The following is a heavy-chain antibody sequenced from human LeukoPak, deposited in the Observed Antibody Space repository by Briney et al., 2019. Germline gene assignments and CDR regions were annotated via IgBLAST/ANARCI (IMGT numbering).Heavy chain of an antibody. D-gene: IGHD3-10*01. V-gene: IGHV3-21*01. CDR2: ISSSSSSYI. Sequence: TGGSLRLSCAASGFTFSSYSMNWVRQAPGKGLEWVSSISSSSSSYIYYADSVKGRFTISRDNSKNTLYLQMNSLRAGDTAVYYCAKELDYYGSAREYYFDYWGQGTLVTVSS. CDR3: AKELDYYGSAREYYFDY. CDR1: GFTFSSYS. J-gene: IGHJ4*02.